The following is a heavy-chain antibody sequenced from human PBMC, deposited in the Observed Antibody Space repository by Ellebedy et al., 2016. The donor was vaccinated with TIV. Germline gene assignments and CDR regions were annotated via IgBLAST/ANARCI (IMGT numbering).Heavy chain of an antibody. D-gene: IGHD1-1*01. CDR3: ARVHLFGWNDKGLDP. CDR1: GYTFTGYY. J-gene: IGHJ5*02. CDR2: INPNSGGT. Sequence: AASVKVSCKASGYTFTGYYMHWVRQAPGQGLEWMGWINPNSGGTNYAQKFQGRVTMTRDTSISTAYMELSRLRSDDTAVYYCARVHLFGWNDKGLDPWGQGTLVTVSS. V-gene: IGHV1-2*02.